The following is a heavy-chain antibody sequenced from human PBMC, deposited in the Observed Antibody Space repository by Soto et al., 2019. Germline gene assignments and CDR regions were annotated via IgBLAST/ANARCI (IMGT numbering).Heavy chain of an antibody. D-gene: IGHD6-19*01. V-gene: IGHV1-46*01. J-gene: IGHJ3*02. Sequence: ASVKVSCKASGYTFTSYYMHWVRQAPGQGLEWMGIINPSGGSTSYAQKFQGRVTMTRDTSTSTVYMELSSLRAEDTAVYYCARDRIAVAGSDAFDIWGQGTMVTVSS. CDR2: INPSGGST. CDR3: ARDRIAVAGSDAFDI. CDR1: GYTFTSYY.